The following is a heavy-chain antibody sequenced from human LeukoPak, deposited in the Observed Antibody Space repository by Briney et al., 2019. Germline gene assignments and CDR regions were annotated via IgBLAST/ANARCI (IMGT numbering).Heavy chain of an antibody. D-gene: IGHD3-10*01. J-gene: IGHJ5*02. CDR2: IYSGGST. Sequence: GGSLRLSCAASGFTVSSNYMSWVRQAPGKGLEWVSVIYSGGSTYYADSVKGRFTISRDNSKNTLYLQMNSLRAEDTAVYYCAKGSYGSGSYAVNWFDPWGQGTLVTVSS. CDR3: AKGSYGSGSYAVNWFDP. V-gene: IGHV3-53*05. CDR1: GFTVSSNY.